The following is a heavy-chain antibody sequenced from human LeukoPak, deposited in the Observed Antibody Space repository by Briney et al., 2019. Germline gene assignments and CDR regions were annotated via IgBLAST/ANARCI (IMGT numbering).Heavy chain of an antibody. Sequence: PGGSLRLSCAASGFTFSSYGMHWVRQAPGKGLEWVTFIWYDGSNKYYADSVKGRFTISRDNSKNTLYLQMNSLRAEDTAVYYCARDQYTSSPYYFDYWGQGTLVTVSS. CDR3: ARDQYTSSPYYFDY. D-gene: IGHD6-6*01. CDR1: GFTFSSYG. J-gene: IGHJ4*02. CDR2: IWYDGSNK. V-gene: IGHV3-33*01.